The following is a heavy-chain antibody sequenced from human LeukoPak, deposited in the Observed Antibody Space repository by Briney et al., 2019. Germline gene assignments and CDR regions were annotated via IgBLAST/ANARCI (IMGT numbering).Heavy chain of an antibody. J-gene: IGHJ4*02. D-gene: IGHD3-10*01. CDR2: IRSKAYGGTT. CDR1: GFTFGDYA. Sequence: PGRSLRLSCTASGFTFGDYAMSWVRQAPGKGLEWVGFIRSKAYGGTTEYAASVKGRFTISRDDSKSIAYLQMNSLKTEDTAVYYCTRVRQETIRGVIGYDYWGQGTLVTVSS. CDR3: TRVRQETIRGVIGYDY. V-gene: IGHV3-49*04.